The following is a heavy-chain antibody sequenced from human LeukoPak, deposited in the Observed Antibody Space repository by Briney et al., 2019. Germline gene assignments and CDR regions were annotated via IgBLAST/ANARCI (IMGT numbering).Heavy chain of an antibody. CDR3: ARALGYCSSTSCYPDY. Sequence: PSQTLSLTCTVSGGSISSGDYYWSWIRQPPGKGLEWIGYIYYSGSTYYNPSLKSRVTISVDTSKNQFSLKLSSVTAADTAVYYCARALGYCSSTSCYPDYWGQGTLVTVS. J-gene: IGHJ4*02. D-gene: IGHD2-2*01. CDR1: GGSISSGDYY. V-gene: IGHV4-30-4*01. CDR2: IYYSGST.